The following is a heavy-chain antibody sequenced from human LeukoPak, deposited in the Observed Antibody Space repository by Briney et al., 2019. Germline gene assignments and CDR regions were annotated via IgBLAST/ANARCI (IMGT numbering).Heavy chain of an antibody. CDR2: ISGSGGST. CDR3: AKDGLRITIFGVVPDY. CDR1: GITFSSHA. D-gene: IGHD3-3*01. J-gene: IGHJ4*02. V-gene: IGHV3-23*01. Sequence: PGGSLRLSCAASGITFSSHAMSWVRQAPGKGLEWVSAISGSGGSTYYADSVKGRFTISRDNSKNTLYLQMNSLRAEDTAVYYCAKDGLRITIFGVVPDYWGQGTLVTVSS.